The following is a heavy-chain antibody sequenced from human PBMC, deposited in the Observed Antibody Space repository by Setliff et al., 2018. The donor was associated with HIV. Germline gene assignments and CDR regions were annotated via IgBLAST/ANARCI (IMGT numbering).Heavy chain of an antibody. V-gene: IGHV4-4*02. CDR3: ARGLSIFGVATPGFYSFMDV. J-gene: IGHJ6*03. CDR1: SGSISGDNW. Sequence: SETLSLTCTVSSGSISGDNWWSWVRQPPGKGLEWIGEIYHRGSTNYNPSLKSRVSISLDTSKKQVSLKLNSVTAADTAVYYCARGLSIFGVATPGFYSFMDVWGKGTTVTVSS. D-gene: IGHD3-3*01. CDR2: IYHRGST.